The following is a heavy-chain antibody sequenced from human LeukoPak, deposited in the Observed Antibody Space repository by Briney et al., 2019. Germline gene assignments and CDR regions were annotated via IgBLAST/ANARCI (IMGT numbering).Heavy chain of an antibody. CDR3: AKDRLDVVTTDFDY. CDR1: GFTFDDYA. V-gene: IGHV3-9*01. J-gene: IGHJ4*02. CDR2: ISWNSGSI. D-gene: IGHD4-11*01. Sequence: GRSLRLSCAASGFTFDDYAMHWVRKAPGKALEGAPGISWNSGSIGYADSVKGRFTISRDNAKNSLYLQMNSLRAEDTALYYCAKDRLDVVTTDFDYWGQGTLVTVSS.